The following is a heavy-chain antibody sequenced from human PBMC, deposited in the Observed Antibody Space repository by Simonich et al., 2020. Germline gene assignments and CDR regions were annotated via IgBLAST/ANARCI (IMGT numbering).Heavy chain of an antibody. CDR2: IWYDGRNK. D-gene: IGHD6-13*01. Sequence: QVQLVESGGGVVQPGRSLRLSCAASGFTFSSYGMHWVRQAPGKGWGWGEVIWYDGRNKYYADSVKGRFTISRDNSKNTLYLQMNSLRAEDTAVYYCARAYSSSWYNWFDPWGQGTLVTVSS. CDR1: GFTFSSYG. CDR3: ARAYSSSWYNWFDP. J-gene: IGHJ5*02. V-gene: IGHV3-33*01.